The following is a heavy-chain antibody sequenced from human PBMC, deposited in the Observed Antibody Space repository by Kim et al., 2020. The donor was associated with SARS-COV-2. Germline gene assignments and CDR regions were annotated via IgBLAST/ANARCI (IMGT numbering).Heavy chain of an antibody. Sequence: GGSLRLSCAASGFTFSSYSMNWVRQAPGKGLEWVASISSSRSYIYYVDPVKGRFIISRDNAKNSLYQQMNSQRAEDTAVYYCACHSTGGCGTWGQGTLAT. J-gene: IGHJ1*01. D-gene: IGHD1-7*01. CDR3: ACHSTGGCGT. CDR1: GFTFSSYS. V-gene: IGHV3-21*01. CDR2: ISSSRSYI.